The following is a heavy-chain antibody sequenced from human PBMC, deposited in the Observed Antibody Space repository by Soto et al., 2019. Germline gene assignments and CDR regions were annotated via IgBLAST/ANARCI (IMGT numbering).Heavy chain of an antibody. CDR2: ISGSGGST. Sequence: EVQLLESGGGLVQPGGSLRLSCAASGFTFSSYAMSWVRQAPGKGLEWVSAISGSGGSTYYADSVKGRFTISRDNSENTLYVQMNSLRAEDTAVYYCAKVITTDISYWYGMDVWGQGTTVTVSS. CDR1: GFTFSSYA. CDR3: AKVITTDISYWYGMDV. V-gene: IGHV3-23*01. J-gene: IGHJ6*02. D-gene: IGHD1-26*01.